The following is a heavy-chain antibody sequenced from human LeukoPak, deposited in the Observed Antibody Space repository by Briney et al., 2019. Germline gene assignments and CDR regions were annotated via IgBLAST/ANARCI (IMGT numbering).Heavy chain of an antibody. D-gene: IGHD4/OR15-4a*01. J-gene: IGHJ4*02. V-gene: IGHV3-23*01. CDR2: SGSGGDT. Sequence: GGSLRLSCAASGFTFSSYAMNWVRQAPGKGLEWVSISGSGGDTYYADSVKGRFTISRDNSKNTLYLQRNSLRAEDTAVYYCAKVRGATYGTYYFDYWGQGTLVTVYS. CDR3: AKVRGATYGTYYFDY. CDR1: GFTFSSYA.